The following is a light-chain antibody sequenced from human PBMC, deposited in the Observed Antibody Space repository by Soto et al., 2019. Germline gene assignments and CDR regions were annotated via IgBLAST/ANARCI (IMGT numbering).Light chain of an antibody. CDR1: QSISNN. J-gene: IGKJ4*01. Sequence: DLQMTQSPSSLSAFVGDRVTITCRASQSISNNLNWYQQKPGKAPRLLIYAASGLESGVPSRFSGSGSGPDFTLTISSLQPEDFATYYCQQSYSTPRTFGGGTKVEIK. CDR3: QQSYSTPRT. V-gene: IGKV1-39*01. CDR2: AAS.